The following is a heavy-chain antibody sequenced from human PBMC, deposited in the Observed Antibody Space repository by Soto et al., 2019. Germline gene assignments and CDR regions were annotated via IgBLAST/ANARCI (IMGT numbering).Heavy chain of an antibody. Sequence: TETLSLTCTVSGGSITSSYWSWIRRPPGKGLEWIAYIYDTGISGYTPSTSYNPSLKSRFTMSVDTSKSQFSLKLSSVTAADTAVYYCASYRKGLGFDYWGQGTLVTVSS. CDR3: ASYRKGLGFDY. CDR2: IYDTGISGYTPST. D-gene: IGHD1-26*01. CDR1: GGSITSSY. J-gene: IGHJ4*02. V-gene: IGHV4-59*01.